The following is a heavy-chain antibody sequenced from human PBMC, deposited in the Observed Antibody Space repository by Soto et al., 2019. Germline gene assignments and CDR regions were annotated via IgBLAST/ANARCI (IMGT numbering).Heavy chain of an antibody. CDR3: ASRLTVGGGMDV. Sequence: QLQLQESGSGLVKPSQTLSLTCAVSGGSISSGGYSWSWIRQPPGKGLEWIGYIYHSGSTYYNPSLTSRVTISVDRSKSQFSLKLISVTAADTAVYYCASRLTVGGGMDVWGQGTTVTVAS. V-gene: IGHV4-30-2*01. CDR1: GGSISSGGYS. J-gene: IGHJ6*02. CDR2: IYHSGST. D-gene: IGHD1-26*01.